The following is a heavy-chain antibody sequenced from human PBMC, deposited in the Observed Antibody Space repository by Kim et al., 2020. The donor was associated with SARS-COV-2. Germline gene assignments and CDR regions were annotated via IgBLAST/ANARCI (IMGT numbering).Heavy chain of an antibody. Sequence: GGSLRLSCVASQFTFTDHCMNWVRQAPGRGLEWVASISQDGGETYYLDSLEGRFTISRDNAKNSVFLEINLLRVEDTALYFCASGHCSGPTCHVGDCSGIWGQGTKVTVTS. CDR2: ISQDGGET. D-gene: IGHD2-21*01. CDR1: QFTFTDHC. CDR3: ASGHCSGPTCHVGDCSGI. J-gene: IGHJ3*02. V-gene: IGHV3-7*03.